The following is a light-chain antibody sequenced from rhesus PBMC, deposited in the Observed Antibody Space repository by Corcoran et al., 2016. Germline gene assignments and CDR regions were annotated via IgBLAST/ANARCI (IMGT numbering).Light chain of an antibody. Sequence: DIVMTQIPLSLPVIPGEPASIPCRSSQSLLDAEDGNTYLEWYLQKPGQSPQLLIYEASRRASGVPERFSGGGSGTDFTLKISGVEGEDVGFYYCMQGMEFPYSFGQGTKVEIK. J-gene: IGKJ2*01. V-gene: IGKV2S20*01. CDR2: EAS. CDR3: MQGMEFPYS. CDR1: QSLLDAEDGNTY.